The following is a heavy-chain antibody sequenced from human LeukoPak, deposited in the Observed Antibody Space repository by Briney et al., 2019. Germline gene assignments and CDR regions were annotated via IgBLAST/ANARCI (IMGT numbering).Heavy chain of an antibody. CDR2: ISGSGGST. Sequence: PGGSLRLSCAASGFTFSSYAMSWVRQAPGKGLEWVSAISGSGGSTYYADSVKGRFTISRDNSKNTLYLQMNSLRAEDTAVYYCARAVAPTMLNPYYYYGMDVWGQGTKVTVSS. J-gene: IGHJ6*01. CDR1: GFTFSSYA. CDR3: ARAVAPTMLNPYYYYGMDV. D-gene: IGHD3-16*01. V-gene: IGHV3-23*01.